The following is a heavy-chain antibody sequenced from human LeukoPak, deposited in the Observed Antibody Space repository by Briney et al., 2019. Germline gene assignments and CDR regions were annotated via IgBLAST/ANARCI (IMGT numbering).Heavy chain of an antibody. CDR3: ARTAAAAYDY. D-gene: IGHD6-13*01. Sequence: PGGSLRLSCAASGFTFSRYWMSWVRQAPGKGLEWVANIKQDGSEKYYVDSVKGRFTTSRDNAKNSLYLQMNSLRAEDTAVYYCARTAAAAYDYWGQGTLVTVSS. V-gene: IGHV3-7*01. CDR2: IKQDGSEK. CDR1: GFTFSRYW. J-gene: IGHJ4*02.